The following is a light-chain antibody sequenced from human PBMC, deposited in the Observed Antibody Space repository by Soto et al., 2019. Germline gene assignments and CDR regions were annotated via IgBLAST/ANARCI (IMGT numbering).Light chain of an antibody. V-gene: IGKV3-11*01. Sequence: EIVLTQSPATLPFSPGQRATVSCRVSQSVKTFLVWYQHRPGQAPRVLIYDASHRASGIPARFSGSGSGTDFTLTISSLEPEDAALYYCQQRSNWPPITFGQGTRLEI. CDR3: QQRSNWPPIT. CDR1: QSVKTF. CDR2: DAS. J-gene: IGKJ5*01.